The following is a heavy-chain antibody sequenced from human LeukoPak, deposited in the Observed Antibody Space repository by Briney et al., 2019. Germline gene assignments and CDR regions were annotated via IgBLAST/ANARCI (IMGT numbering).Heavy chain of an antibody. D-gene: IGHD5-18*01. CDR2: ISGSGGST. Sequence: GGSLRLSCAASGFTFSSYAMSWARQAPGKGLEWVSAISGSGGSTYYADSVKGRFTISRDNSDDTLYLQMNSLRTDETALYYCARDGWIQVSRTKFDSWGQGTLVTVSS. J-gene: IGHJ4*02. CDR3: ARDGWIQVSRTKFDS. V-gene: IGHV3-23*01. CDR1: GFTFSSYA.